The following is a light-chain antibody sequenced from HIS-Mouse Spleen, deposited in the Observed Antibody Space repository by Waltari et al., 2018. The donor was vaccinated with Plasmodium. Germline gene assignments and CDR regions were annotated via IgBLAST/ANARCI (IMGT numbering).Light chain of an antibody. J-gene: IGLJ1*01. CDR1: KLGDKY. CDR3: QAWDSSTDYV. Sequence: ASITCSGDKLGDKYACWYQQKPGQSPVLVIYQDSKRPSGIPERFSGSNSGNTATLTISGTQAMDEADYYCQAWDSSTDYVFGTGTKVTVL. CDR2: QDS. V-gene: IGLV3-1*01.